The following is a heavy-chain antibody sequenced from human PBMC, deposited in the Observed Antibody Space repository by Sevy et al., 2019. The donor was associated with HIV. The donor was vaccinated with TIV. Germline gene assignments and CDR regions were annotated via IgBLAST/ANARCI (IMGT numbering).Heavy chain of an antibody. Sequence: GGSLRLSCAASGFTFSSYSMSWVRQAPGKGLEWVSSISSSNYFIYYTDSVKGRFTISRDNAKNSLYLQMNSRRAWETAVYYCAGSVYSLYPLDFDYGGQGTLVT. V-gene: IGHV3-21*01. D-gene: IGHD4-4*01. J-gene: IGHJ4*02. CDR2: ISSSNYFI. CDR1: GFTFSSYS. CDR3: AGSVYSLYPLDFDY.